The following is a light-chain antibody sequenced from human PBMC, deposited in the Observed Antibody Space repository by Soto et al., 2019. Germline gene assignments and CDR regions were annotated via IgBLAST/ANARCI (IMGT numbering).Light chain of an antibody. Sequence: EVVLTQSPGTLSWSPGERATVSCRASQTISRNYLAWYQKKPGQTPRLRIYGASTRATGIPDRFTGSGSGTDFTLTIARLEPADFAVYYCQQYGGPVPWTFGQGTKVEV. CDR3: QQYGGPVPWT. V-gene: IGKV3-20*01. J-gene: IGKJ1*01. CDR2: GAS. CDR1: QTISRNY.